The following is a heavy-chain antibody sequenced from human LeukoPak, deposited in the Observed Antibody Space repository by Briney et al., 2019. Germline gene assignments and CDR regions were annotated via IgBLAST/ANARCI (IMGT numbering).Heavy chain of an antibody. CDR2: MYNSGST. CDR3: ARHRPAISGFDY. V-gene: IGHV4-59*08. CDR1: GGSISSYY. J-gene: IGHJ4*02. Sequence: SETLSLTCTVSGGSISSYYWSWIRQPPGKGLEWIGYMYNSGSTNYNPSLKSRVTISVDTSKIQFSLTLTSVTATDTAVYYCARHRPAISGFDYWGQGTLVTVSS.